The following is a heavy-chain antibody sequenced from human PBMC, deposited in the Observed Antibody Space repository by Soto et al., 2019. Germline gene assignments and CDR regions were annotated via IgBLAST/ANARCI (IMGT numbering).Heavy chain of an antibody. CDR2: INPNTGVT. Sequence: ASVKVSCKASGYSFTDHYMHWVRQAPGQGLEWLGWINPNTGVTHFAQKFQGRFTISRDNSKNTLYLQMNSLRAEDTAVYYCAGRYCTNGVCYTNYYYYIDVWGKGTTVTVSS. V-gene: IGHV1-2*02. CDR1: GYSFTDHY. CDR3: AGRYCTNGVCYTNYYYYIDV. J-gene: IGHJ6*03. D-gene: IGHD2-8*01.